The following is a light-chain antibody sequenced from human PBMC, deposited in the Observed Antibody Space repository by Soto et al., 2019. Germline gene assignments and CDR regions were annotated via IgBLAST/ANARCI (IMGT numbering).Light chain of an antibody. CDR3: MQRIEFPLT. Sequence: DIVMTQTPLSLPVTPGEPASISCGSSQSLLDSDDGNTYLDWYLQKPGQSPQLLIYTVSYRASGVPDRLSGSGSGTDFTLKISRVEAEDGGVYYCMQRIEFPLTFGGGTKVEIK. J-gene: IGKJ4*01. CDR2: TVS. CDR1: QSLLDSDDGNTY. V-gene: IGKV2-40*01.